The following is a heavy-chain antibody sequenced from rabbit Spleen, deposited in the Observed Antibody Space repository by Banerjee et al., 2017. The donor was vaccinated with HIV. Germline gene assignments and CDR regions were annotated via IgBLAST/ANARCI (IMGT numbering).Heavy chain of an antibody. J-gene: IGHJ4*01. Sequence: QSLEESGGGLVQPEGSLTLTCTASGFSFTNNYYMCWVRQAPGKGLEWIGCIYSSSGSTYSASQAKGRFTISKTSSTTVTRQMTSLTAADTATNFCARGTAAMTMLITGYSLGLWGPGTLVTVS. D-gene: IGHD2-1*01. CDR2: IYSSSGST. CDR1: GFSFTNNYY. CDR3: ARGTAAMTMLITGYSLGL. V-gene: IGHV1S40*01.